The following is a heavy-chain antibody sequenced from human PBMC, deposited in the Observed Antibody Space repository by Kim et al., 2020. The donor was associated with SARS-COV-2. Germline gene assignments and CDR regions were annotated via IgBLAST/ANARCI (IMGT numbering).Heavy chain of an antibody. Sequence: GGSLRLSCGVSGFTFSSYWMSWVRQAPGKGLEWVANIKQDGSEKNYVDSVKGRFTISRDNARKSMYLQMNSLRGDDTAIYYCAREVDAFDIWGQGTKVTVSS. CDR1: GFTFSSYW. CDR2: IKQDGSEK. V-gene: IGHV3-7*03. CDR3: AREVDAFDI. J-gene: IGHJ3*02.